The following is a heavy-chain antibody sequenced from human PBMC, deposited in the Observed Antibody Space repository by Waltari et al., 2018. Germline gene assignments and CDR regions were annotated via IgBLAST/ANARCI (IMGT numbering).Heavy chain of an antibody. CDR3: ARAPRRGSGKTKGDYFDY. J-gene: IGHJ4*02. D-gene: IGHD3-10*01. CDR2: IYHRGST. V-gene: IGHV4-38-2*01. CDR1: GYSISSGYY. Sequence: QVQLQESGPGLVKPSETLSLTCAVSGYSISSGYYWGWIRQPPGKGLEWIGRIYHRGSTSYNPSLKSRVTISVDTSKNQFSLKLSSVTAADTAVYYCARAPRRGSGKTKGDYFDYWGQGTLVTVSS.